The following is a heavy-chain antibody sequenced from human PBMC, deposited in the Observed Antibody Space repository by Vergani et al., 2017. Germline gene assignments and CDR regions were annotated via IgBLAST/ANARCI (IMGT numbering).Heavy chain of an antibody. V-gene: IGHV4-59*01. CDR1: GGSISSYY. CDR3: ARAPLGDYYGFDY. CDR2: IYYSGST. Sequence: QVQLQESGPGLVKPSETLSLTCTVSGGSISSYYWSWIRQPPGKGLEWIGYIYYSGSTNYNPSLKSRVTISVDTSKNQFSLKLSSGTAADTAVYYCARAPLGDYYGFDYWGQGTLVTVSS. D-gene: IGHD3-3*01. J-gene: IGHJ4*02.